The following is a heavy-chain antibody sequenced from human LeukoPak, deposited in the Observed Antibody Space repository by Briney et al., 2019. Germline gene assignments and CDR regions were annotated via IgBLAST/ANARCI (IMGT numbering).Heavy chain of an antibody. CDR2: ISGSGGGT. CDR1: GFTFSSYA. V-gene: IGHV3-23*01. J-gene: IGHJ4*02. Sequence: PGRSLRLSCAASGFTFSSYAMSWVRQAPGKGLDWVSAISGSGGGTYYADSVKGRFTISRDNSKNTLYLQMNSLRAEDTAVYYCAKDLGSGYDSTFPLDYWGQGTLVTVSS. CDR3: AKDLGSGYDSTFPLDY. D-gene: IGHD5-12*01.